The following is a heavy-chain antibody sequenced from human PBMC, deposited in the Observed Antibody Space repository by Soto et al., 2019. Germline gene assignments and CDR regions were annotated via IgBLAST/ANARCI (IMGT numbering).Heavy chain of an antibody. Sequence: QVHLVQSGAEVKKPGASVKVSCKGSGYAFTTYGITWVRQAPGQGLEWMGWISAHNGNTNYAQKLQGRVTVTRDTSTSTAYVELGSLRSDDTAVYYCARGRYGEYWGQGARVTGSS. CDR1: GYAFTTYG. V-gene: IGHV1-18*01. CDR2: ISAHNGNT. D-gene: IGHD3-10*01. CDR3: ARGRYGEY. J-gene: IGHJ4*02.